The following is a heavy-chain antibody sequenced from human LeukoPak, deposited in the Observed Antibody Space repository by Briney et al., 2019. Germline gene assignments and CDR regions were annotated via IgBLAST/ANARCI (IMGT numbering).Heavy chain of an antibody. CDR2: IIPIFGTA. CDR3: ASSLAVAGTGGLDP. CDR1: GGTFSSYA. D-gene: IGHD6-19*01. J-gene: IGHJ5*02. V-gene: IGHV1-69*06. Sequence: SVKASCKASGGTFSSYAISWVRQAPGQGLEWMGGIIPIFGTANYAQKFQGRVTITADKSTSTAYMELSSLRSEDTAVYYCASSLAVAGTGGLDPWGQGTLVTVSS.